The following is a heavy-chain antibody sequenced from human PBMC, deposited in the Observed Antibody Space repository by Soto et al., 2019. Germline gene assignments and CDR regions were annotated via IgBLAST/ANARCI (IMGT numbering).Heavy chain of an antibody. J-gene: IGHJ6*02. CDR1: GGTFSSYA. Sequence: GASVKVSCKASGGTFSSYAISWVRQAPGQGLEWMGGIIPIFGTANYAQKFQGRVTITADESTSTAYMELSSLRSEDTAVYYCARDLCGGDCYGMDVWGQGTTVTVSS. D-gene: IGHD2-21*01. V-gene: IGHV1-69*13. CDR2: IIPIFGTA. CDR3: ARDLCGGDCYGMDV.